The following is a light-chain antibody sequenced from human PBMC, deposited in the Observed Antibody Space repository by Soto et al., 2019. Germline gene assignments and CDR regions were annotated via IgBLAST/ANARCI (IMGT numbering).Light chain of an antibody. CDR2: DAS. CDR3: QQRSNWPPIT. J-gene: IGKJ5*01. V-gene: IGKV3-11*01. Sequence: EIVLTQSQGTLSLSPLERVNLXRRASQSISTYLAWYKQKPDQAPRLLIYDASNRATGIPARFSGSGSGTDFTLTISSLEPEDSAVYYCQQRSNWPPITFGQGTRLEIK. CDR1: QSISTY.